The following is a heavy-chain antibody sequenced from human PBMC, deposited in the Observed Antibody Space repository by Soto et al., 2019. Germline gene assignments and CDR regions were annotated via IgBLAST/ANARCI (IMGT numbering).Heavy chain of an antibody. CDR2: IYNSGIT. CDR3: ARGVTVFGLVSRFWFDP. V-gene: IGHV4-30-4*01. D-gene: IGHD3-3*01. Sequence: SETLSLTCTVSGGSISSGDYSWSWVRQSPGKGLEWIGHIYNSGITYYNHSLKSRVVISIDTSRNQFSLRLNSLTAADRAVYFCARGVTVFGLVSRFWFDPWGQGTVVTVSS. J-gene: IGHJ5*02. CDR1: GGSISSGDYS.